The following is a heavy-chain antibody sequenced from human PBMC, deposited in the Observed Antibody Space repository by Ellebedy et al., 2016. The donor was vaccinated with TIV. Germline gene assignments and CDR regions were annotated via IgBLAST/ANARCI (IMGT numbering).Heavy chain of an antibody. Sequence: SVKVSXKASGYTFTSYDINWVRQATGQGLEWMGGIIPIFGTANYAQKFQGRVTMTRDTSTSTVYMELSSLRSEDTAVYYCARDAFFGVVTRWWSSSPLDYWGQGTLVTVSS. V-gene: IGHV1-69*05. J-gene: IGHJ4*02. CDR3: ARDAFFGVVTRWWSSSPLDY. CDR2: IIPIFGTA. CDR1: GYTFTSYD. D-gene: IGHD3-3*01.